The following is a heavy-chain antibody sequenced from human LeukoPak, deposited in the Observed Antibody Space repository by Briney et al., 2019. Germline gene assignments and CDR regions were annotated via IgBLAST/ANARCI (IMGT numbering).Heavy chain of an antibody. CDR3: AKTKEGSVTTVNWFDP. V-gene: IGHV3-23*01. Sequence: PGGSLRLSCAASGFSFSGYSMSWVRQAPGKGLEWVSSISGSGGSTYYADSVKGRFTISRDNSKNTLYLQMNSLRADDTAVYYCAKTKEGSVTTVNWFDPWGQGTLVTVSS. CDR2: ISGSGGST. CDR1: GFSFSGYS. D-gene: IGHD4-11*01. J-gene: IGHJ5*02.